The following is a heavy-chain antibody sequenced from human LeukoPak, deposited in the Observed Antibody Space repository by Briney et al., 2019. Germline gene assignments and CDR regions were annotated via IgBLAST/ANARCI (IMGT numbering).Heavy chain of an antibody. CDR1: GFTFSSYG. CDR2: IRYDGSNK. D-gene: IGHD3-22*01. V-gene: IGHV3-30*02. CDR3: AKGSHYDRFVLDY. Sequence: GGSLRLSCAASGFTFSSYGMHWVRQAPGKGLEWVAFIRYDGSNKYYADSVRGRFTISRDNSKNTLYLQMNSLRAEDTAVYYCAKGSHYDRFVLDYWGQGTLVTVSS. J-gene: IGHJ4*02.